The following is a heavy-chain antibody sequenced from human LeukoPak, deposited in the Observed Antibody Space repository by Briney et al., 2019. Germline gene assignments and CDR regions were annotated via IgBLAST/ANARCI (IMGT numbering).Heavy chain of an antibody. CDR1: GGSISSYY. Sequence: SETLSLTCAVSGGSISSYYWSWIRQPPGKGLEWIGYIYDSGSTNYNPSLKSRVTISVDTSKNQFSLKLSSVTAADTAVYYCARRGSGFDYWGQGTLVTVSS. CDR3: ARRGSGFDY. V-gene: IGHV4-59*08. D-gene: IGHD6-19*01. J-gene: IGHJ4*02. CDR2: IYDSGST.